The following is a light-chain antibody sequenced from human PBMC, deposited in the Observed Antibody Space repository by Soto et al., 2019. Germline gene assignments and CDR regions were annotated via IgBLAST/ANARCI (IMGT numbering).Light chain of an antibody. CDR1: QGISSY. V-gene: IGKV1-8*01. Sequence: AIRMTQSPSSLSASTGDRVTIACRSSQGISSYLAWYQQKPGKAPKLLIYAASTLQSGVPSRFSGSGSGTEFNLTISSLQPEDFATYYCQQYNSFIWTFGQGTKVDIK. CDR3: QQYNSFIWT. J-gene: IGKJ1*01. CDR2: AAS.